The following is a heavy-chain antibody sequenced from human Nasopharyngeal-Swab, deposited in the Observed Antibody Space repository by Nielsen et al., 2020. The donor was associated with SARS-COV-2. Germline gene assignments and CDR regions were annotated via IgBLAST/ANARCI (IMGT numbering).Heavy chain of an antibody. Sequence: SEILSLTCTVPGGSINSSYWSGIRQPPGKGRGWIGYMYHTGGTNYNPSLKSRLTISADPSKNQFSLRLNSVSAADTAVYYCARGRIGDYKYYGLDVWGQGTTVTVSS. J-gene: IGHJ6*02. D-gene: IGHD1-14*01. V-gene: IGHV4-59*01. CDR1: GGSINSSY. CDR2: MYHTGGT. CDR3: ARGRIGDYKYYGLDV.